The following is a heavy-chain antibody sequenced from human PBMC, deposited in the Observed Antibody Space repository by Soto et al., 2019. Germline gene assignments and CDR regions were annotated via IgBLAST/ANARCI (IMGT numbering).Heavy chain of an antibody. CDR2: IYYSGRT. Sequence: PPERLRRTCTVAGGSISSYYWSWIRQPPGQGLEWIGYIYYSGRTNYDPSLKSRVTISVDTSKNQFSLKMSSVTAADTAVYYCARVLGIAVAGLIDIWGQGTMVT. CDR3: ARVLGIAVAGLIDI. J-gene: IGHJ3*02. D-gene: IGHD6-19*01. CDR1: GGSISSYY. V-gene: IGHV4-59*01.